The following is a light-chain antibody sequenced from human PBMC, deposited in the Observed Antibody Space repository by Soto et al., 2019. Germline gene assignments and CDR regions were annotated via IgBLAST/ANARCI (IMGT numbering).Light chain of an antibody. CDR3: QQYDNLPGYT. J-gene: IGKJ2*01. V-gene: IGKV1-33*01. CDR1: QDIGNN. CDR2: DAS. Sequence: DIQMTQSPSSLSASVGDTVTITCQASQDIGNNLNWYQQKPGKAPNLLIYDASNLETGVPSRFSGGGSGRDFTFTISTLQPEDIATYYCQQYDNLPGYTFGQGTKLEIK.